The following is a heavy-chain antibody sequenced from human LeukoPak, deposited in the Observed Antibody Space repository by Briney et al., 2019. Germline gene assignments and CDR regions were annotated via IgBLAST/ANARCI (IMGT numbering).Heavy chain of an antibody. Sequence: PGRSLRLSCAASGFTFDDYAMHWVRQAPGKGLEWVSGISWNSGSIGYADSVKGRFTISRDYAKNSLYLQMNSLRAEDTALYYCAKDIRGYSSGCHDYWGQGTLVTVSS. CDR1: GFTFDDYA. CDR3: AKDIRGYSSGCHDY. D-gene: IGHD6-19*01. CDR2: ISWNSGSI. V-gene: IGHV3-9*01. J-gene: IGHJ4*02.